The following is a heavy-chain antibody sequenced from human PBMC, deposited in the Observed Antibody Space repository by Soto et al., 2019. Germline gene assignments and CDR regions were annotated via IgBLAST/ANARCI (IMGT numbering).Heavy chain of an antibody. Sequence: EVQLVESGGGLVQPGGSLRLSCAASGFTFSSYWMSWVRQAPGKGLEWVANIKGDGNEIYYVDSVKGRFTISRDNAKNSLYLQMNSLRAEDTAVYYCARLVSAAANDYWGQGAVVTVSS. V-gene: IGHV3-7*04. J-gene: IGHJ4*02. CDR2: IKGDGNEI. CDR3: ARLVSAAANDY. CDR1: GFTFSSYW. D-gene: IGHD1-26*01.